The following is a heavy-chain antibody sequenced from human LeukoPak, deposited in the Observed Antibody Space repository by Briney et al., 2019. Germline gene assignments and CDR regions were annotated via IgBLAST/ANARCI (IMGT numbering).Heavy chain of an antibody. J-gene: IGHJ6*02. D-gene: IGHD1-26*01. CDR2: IYYNGNT. Sequence: SETLSLTCSVSDGSINSYYWNWIRRPPGKGQEWIGYIYYNGNTNYSPSLKSRVTMSVDTSKNLFSLKVSSVTAADTAVYYCARGRSNYYGMDVWGQGTTVTASS. CDR3: ARGRSNYYGMDV. CDR1: DGSINSYY. V-gene: IGHV4-59*01.